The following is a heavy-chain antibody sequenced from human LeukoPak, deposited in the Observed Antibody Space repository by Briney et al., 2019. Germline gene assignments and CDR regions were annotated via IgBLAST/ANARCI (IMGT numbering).Heavy chain of an antibody. V-gene: IGHV4-59*04. CDR3: ATMVRGFDY. CDR2: IYYSGST. Sequence: PSETLSLTCTVSGDSISSFYWSWIRQPPGKGLEWIGHIYYSGSTYYKPSLKSRVTISVDTSKNQFSLKVSSVTAADTAVYFCATMVRGFDYWGQGTLVTVSS. J-gene: IGHJ4*02. CDR1: GDSISSFY. D-gene: IGHD3-10*01.